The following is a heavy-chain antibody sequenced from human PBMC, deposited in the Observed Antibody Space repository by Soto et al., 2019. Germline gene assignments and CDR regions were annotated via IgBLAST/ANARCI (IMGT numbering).Heavy chain of an antibody. CDR2: ISGSGGST. Sequence: GGFLRLSCAASGFTFSSYAMSWVRQAPGKGLEWVSAISGSGGSTYYADSVKGRFTISRDNSKNTLYLQMNSLRAEDTAVYYCAKDSLRLGYSGHSDFDYWGQGTLVTVSS. V-gene: IGHV3-23*01. J-gene: IGHJ4*02. CDR1: GFTFSSYA. CDR3: AKDSLRLGYSGHSDFDY. D-gene: IGHD5-12*01.